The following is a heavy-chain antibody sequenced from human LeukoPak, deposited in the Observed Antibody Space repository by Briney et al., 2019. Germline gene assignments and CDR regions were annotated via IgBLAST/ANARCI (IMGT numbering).Heavy chain of an antibody. V-gene: IGHV4-4*07. CDR2: IYSSGTT. CDR3: ARVNLPAFLGAFDI. J-gene: IGHJ3*02. CDR1: GGSISNYY. D-gene: IGHD2-2*01. Sequence: SETLSLTCTVSGGSISNYYWSWIRQPAGKGLEWIGRIYSSGTTNYNPSLKSRVTMSVDTSKNQFSLKLSSVTAADTAVYYCARVNLPAFLGAFDIWGQGTMVTVSS.